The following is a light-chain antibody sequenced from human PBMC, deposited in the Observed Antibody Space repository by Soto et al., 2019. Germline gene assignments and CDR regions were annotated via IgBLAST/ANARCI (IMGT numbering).Light chain of an antibody. CDR3: VAWDDSLNGHV. J-gene: IGLJ1*01. CDR2: VND. V-gene: IGLV1-44*01. Sequence: QSVLTQPPSASGTPGQRVTISCSGGSSNMGTNTVSWYQQVPGTAPKVLIYVNDQRPSGVPDRFSGSNSGTSASLAISGLQPEDEADYYCVAWDDSLNGHVCGTGTNVTVL. CDR1: SSNMGTNT.